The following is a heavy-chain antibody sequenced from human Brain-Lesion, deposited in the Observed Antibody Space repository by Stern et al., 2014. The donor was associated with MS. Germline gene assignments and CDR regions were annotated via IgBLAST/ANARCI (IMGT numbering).Heavy chain of an antibody. Sequence: QLQLQESGPGLVKPSQTLSLTCTVSGASISSGTSYWSWIRQPAGGGLEWIGRLHASGATYYKPSLKSRVTLSGDTSKNQFSLNLNSVTAADTAVYYCARGHWELLGNNYFDSWGQGTLVTVSS. J-gene: IGHJ4*02. V-gene: IGHV4-61*02. CDR3: ARGHWELLGNNYFDS. D-gene: IGHD1-26*01. CDR1: GASISSGTSY. CDR2: LHASGAT.